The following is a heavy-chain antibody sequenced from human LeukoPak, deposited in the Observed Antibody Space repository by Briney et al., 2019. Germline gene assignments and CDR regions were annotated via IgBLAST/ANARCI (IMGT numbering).Heavy chain of an antibody. V-gene: IGHV3-48*03. CDR3: ARDTPHRSIAVAGTLYYYYGMDV. D-gene: IGHD6-19*01. CDR1: GFTFSSYE. Sequence: GGSLRLSCAASGFTFSSYEMNWVRQAPGKGLEWVSYISSSGSTIYYADSVKGRFTISRDNAKNSLYLQMNSLRAEDTVVYYCARDTPHRSIAVAGTLYYYYGMDVWGQGTTVTVSS. CDR2: ISSSGSTI. J-gene: IGHJ6*02.